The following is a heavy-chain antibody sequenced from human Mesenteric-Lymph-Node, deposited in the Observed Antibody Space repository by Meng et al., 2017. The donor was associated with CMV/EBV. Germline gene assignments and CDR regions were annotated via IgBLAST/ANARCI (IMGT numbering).Heavy chain of an antibody. CDR2: ISSSGTSI. Sequence: GESLKISCAASGFTFSDYYMNWIRQAPGKGLEWVSYISSSGTSINYADSVKGRFTISRDNAKNSLYLQMNSLRAEDTAMDYCARENTIAVFGVDGHWGQGTLVTVSS. CDR1: GFTFSDYY. D-gene: IGHD3-3*01. V-gene: IGHV3-11*01. J-gene: IGHJ4*02. CDR3: ARENTIAVFGVDGH.